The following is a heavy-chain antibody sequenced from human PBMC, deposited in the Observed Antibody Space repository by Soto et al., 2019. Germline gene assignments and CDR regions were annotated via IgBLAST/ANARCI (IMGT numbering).Heavy chain of an antibody. CDR3: ARNTNDYGDSRRPGRFDY. V-gene: IGHV1-3*01. CDR1: GYTFTSYA. CDR2: INAGNGNT. J-gene: IGHJ4*02. Sequence: ASVKVSCKASGYTFTSYAMHWVRQAPGQRLEWMGWINAGNGNTKYSQKFQGRVTITRDTSASTAYMELSSLRSEDTAVYYCARNTNDYGDSRRPGRFDYWGQGTLVTVSS. D-gene: IGHD4-17*01.